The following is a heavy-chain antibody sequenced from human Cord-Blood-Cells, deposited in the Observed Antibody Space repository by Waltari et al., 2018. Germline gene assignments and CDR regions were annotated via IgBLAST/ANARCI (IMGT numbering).Heavy chain of an antibody. Sequence: QLQLQESGPGLVKPSETLSLTCTVSGGSISSSSYYWGWIRQPPGKGLEWIGSIYYRGTTYNNPSLQRRVTISVDTSKNQFSLKLSSVTAADTAVYYCARLTYYDFWSGYYFDYWGQGTLVTVSS. CDR3: ARLTYYDFWSGYYFDY. D-gene: IGHD3-3*01. CDR1: GGSISSSSYY. CDR2: IYYRGTT. J-gene: IGHJ4*02. V-gene: IGHV4-39*01.